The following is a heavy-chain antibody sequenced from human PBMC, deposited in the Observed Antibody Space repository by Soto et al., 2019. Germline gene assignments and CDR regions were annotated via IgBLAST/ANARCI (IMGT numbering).Heavy chain of an antibody. CDR2: IYSGGST. D-gene: IGHD4-17*01. J-gene: IGHJ2*01. CDR3: ARATVTTTWWYFDL. Sequence: EVQLVESGGGLVQPGGSLRLSCAASGFTVSSNYMSWVRQAPGKGLEWVSVIYSGGSTYYADSVKGRFTISSDNSKNTLYLQMNSLRAEDTAVYYCARATVTTTWWYFDLWGRGTLVTVSS. CDR1: GFTVSSNY. V-gene: IGHV3-66*01.